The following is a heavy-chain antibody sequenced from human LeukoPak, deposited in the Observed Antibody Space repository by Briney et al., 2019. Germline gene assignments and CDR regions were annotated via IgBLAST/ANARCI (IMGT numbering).Heavy chain of an antibody. CDR3: APPPITATGN. J-gene: IGHJ4*02. V-gene: IGHV3-7*01. CDR1: GFIFNDFW. Sequence: GGSLRLSCTASGFIFNDFWLSWVRQAPGEGLEWVANIRQDGGAKNYVDSVKGRFTISRDNAKKSLYLQMNSLRAEDTAVYYCAPPPITATGNWGQGTLVTVSS. CDR2: IRQDGGAK. D-gene: IGHD1-14*01.